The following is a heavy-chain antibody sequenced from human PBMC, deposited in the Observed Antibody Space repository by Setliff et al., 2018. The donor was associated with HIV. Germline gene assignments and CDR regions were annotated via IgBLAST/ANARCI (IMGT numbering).Heavy chain of an antibody. J-gene: IGHJ3*02. D-gene: IGHD3-10*01. Sequence: SETLSLTCAVSGGSISTNYWWSWVRQPPGKGLEWIGEIYHGGYTNYNPSLKSRATISVDKSKNHFSLNLSSVTAADTAVYYCARHRRPLGNYRDAVDIWGQGTLVTVSS. V-gene: IGHV4-4*02. CDR1: GGSISTNYW. CDR3: ARHRRPLGNYRDAVDI. CDR2: IYHGGYT.